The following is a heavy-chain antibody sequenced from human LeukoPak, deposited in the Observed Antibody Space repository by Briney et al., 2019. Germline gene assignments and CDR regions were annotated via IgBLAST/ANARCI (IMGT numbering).Heavy chain of an antibody. CDR3: ASWRVYCSSTSCYEHYYYGMDV. CDR2: IIPIFGTA. Sequence: SVKVSCKASGYTFTSYGISWVRQAPGQGLEWMGGIIPIFGTANYAQKFQGRVTITADESTSTAYMELSSLRSEDTAVYYCASWRVYCSSTSCYEHYYYGMDVWGQGTTVTVSS. CDR1: GYTFTSYG. V-gene: IGHV1-69*13. D-gene: IGHD2-2*01. J-gene: IGHJ6*02.